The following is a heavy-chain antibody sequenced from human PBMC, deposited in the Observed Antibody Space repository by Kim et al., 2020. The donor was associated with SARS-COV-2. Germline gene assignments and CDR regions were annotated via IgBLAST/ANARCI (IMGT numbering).Heavy chain of an antibody. V-gene: IGHV5-10-1*01. CDR2: IDPSDSYT. D-gene: IGHD6-13*01. CDR1: GYSFTSYW. Sequence: GESLKISCKGSGYSFTSYWISWVRQMPGKGLEWMGRIDPSDSYTNYSPSFQGHVTISADKSISTAYLQWSSLKASDTAMYYCASQRGTPWYAVDYWGQGTLVPVSS. CDR3: ASQRGTPWYAVDY. J-gene: IGHJ4*02.